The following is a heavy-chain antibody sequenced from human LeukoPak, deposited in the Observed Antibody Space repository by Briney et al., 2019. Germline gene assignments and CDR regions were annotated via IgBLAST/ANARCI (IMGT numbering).Heavy chain of an antibody. CDR2: ITWNSGLI. CDR1: GFTFTIFG. J-gene: IGHJ4*02. V-gene: IGHV3-20*04. CDR3: VRALTGTDDF. D-gene: IGHD1-7*01. Sequence: GGSLRLSCAASGFTFTIFGLNWVRQAPGKGLEWVSGITWNSGLIGYADSVRGRFTISRDNAKNTLYLHMNSLRVEDTAVYYCVRALTGTDDFWGQGTLVTVSS.